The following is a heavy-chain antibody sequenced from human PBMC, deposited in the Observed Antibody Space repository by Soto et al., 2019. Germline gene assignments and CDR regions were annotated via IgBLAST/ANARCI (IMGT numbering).Heavy chain of an antibody. D-gene: IGHD5-12*01. J-gene: IGHJ4*02. CDR1: GCTFNNYA. CDR2: ISGSGTYT. CDR3: AKSASGYYKLIEY. V-gene: IGHV3-23*01. Sequence: PVGSLRLSCAASGCTFNNYAMSWVRQSPGKGLEWVSGISGSGTYTYFADSVRGRFTISRDNSKNTLFLQMSSLRAEDTAIYYCAKSASGYYKLIEYWGQGTLVIVSS.